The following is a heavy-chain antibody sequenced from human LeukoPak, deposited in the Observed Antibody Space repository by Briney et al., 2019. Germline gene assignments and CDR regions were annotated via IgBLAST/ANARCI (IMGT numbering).Heavy chain of an antibody. V-gene: IGHV3-48*01. D-gene: IGHD6-19*01. Sequence: GGSLRLSCAASGFTFSSYSMNWVCQAPGKGLEWVSYISSSSSTIYYADSVKGRFTISRDNAKNSLYLQMNSLRSDDTAVYYCARDLAVAGTLSEAHGYWGQGTLVTVSS. J-gene: IGHJ4*02. CDR3: ARDLAVAGTLSEAHGY. CDR1: GFTFSSYS. CDR2: ISSSSSTI.